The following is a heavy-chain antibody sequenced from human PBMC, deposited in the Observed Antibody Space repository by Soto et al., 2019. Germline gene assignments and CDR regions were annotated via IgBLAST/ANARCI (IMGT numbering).Heavy chain of an antibody. D-gene: IGHD6-13*01. CDR2: IYYSGST. CDR3: ARRYSSSLVV. Sequence: PSEPLSLTCTVSGDSMSSYYWSWFGQPPGKGLEWIGYIYYSGSTNYIPSLKSRVTISVDTSKNQFSLKLSSVTAADTAVYYCARRYSSSLVVWGQGTTVTVSS. J-gene: IGHJ6*02. CDR1: GDSMSSYY. V-gene: IGHV4-59*01.